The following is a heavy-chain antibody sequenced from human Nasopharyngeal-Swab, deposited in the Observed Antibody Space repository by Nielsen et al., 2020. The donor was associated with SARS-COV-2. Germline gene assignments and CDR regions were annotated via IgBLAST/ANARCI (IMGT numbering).Heavy chain of an antibody. V-gene: IGHV3-33*08. J-gene: IGHJ4*02. D-gene: IGHD5-18*01. CDR3: ARGGEYSYLDFDY. CDR1: GITFDNVW. CDR2: IWYDGSNK. Sequence: GGSLRLSCAVSGITFDNVWMSWVRQAPGKGLEWVAVIWYDGSNKYYADSVKGRFTISRDNSKNTLYLQMNSLRAEDTAVYYCARGGEYSYLDFDYWGQGTLVTVSS.